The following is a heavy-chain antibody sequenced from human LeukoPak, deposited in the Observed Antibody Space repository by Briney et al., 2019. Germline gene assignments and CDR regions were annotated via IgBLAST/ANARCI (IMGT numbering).Heavy chain of an antibody. J-gene: IGHJ1*01. Sequence: SETLSLTCAVSGYSISSGYYWGWIRQPPGKGLEWIGSIYHSGSTYYNPSLKSRVTISVDTSKNQFSLKLSSVTSADTAVYYCARQAMIVVVIPVYFQHWGQGTLVTVSS. V-gene: IGHV4-38-2*01. CDR1: GYSISSGYY. CDR2: IYHSGST. CDR3: ARQAMIVVVIPVYFQH. D-gene: IGHD3-22*01.